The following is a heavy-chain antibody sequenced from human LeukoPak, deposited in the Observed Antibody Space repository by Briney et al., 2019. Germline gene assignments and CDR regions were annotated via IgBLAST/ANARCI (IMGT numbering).Heavy chain of an antibody. V-gene: IGHV1-46*01. J-gene: IGHJ4*02. CDR2: INPSGDSP. Sequence: GASVTVSCTASGYTFINYYIHWVRQAPGQGLEWMGIINPSGDSPGYAQKFHGRVTMTRDTSTSTVYMELSSLRADDTAVYHCAREKPDTMYLDYWGQGTLVTVSS. CDR3: AREKPDTMYLDY. D-gene: IGHD3-10*01. CDR1: GYTFINYY.